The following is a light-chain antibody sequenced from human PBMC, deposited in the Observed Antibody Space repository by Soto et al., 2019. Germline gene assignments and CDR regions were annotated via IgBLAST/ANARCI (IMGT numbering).Light chain of an antibody. Sequence: QSVLTQPPSVSGAPGQRVTISCTGSSSNIGAGYDVHWYQQLPGTAPKLLIHGNSNRPSGVPDRFSGSKSGTSASLAITGLRAEDEADYYCPSYDSSLSGWVFGGGTKLTVL. CDR2: GNS. CDR1: SSNIGAGYD. CDR3: PSYDSSLSGWV. V-gene: IGLV1-40*01. J-gene: IGLJ3*02.